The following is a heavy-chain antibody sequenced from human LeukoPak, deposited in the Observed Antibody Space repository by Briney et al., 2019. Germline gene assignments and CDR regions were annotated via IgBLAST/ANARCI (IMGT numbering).Heavy chain of an antibody. CDR3: AKGFWFDSSGYSTNYYYYYMDV. V-gene: IGHV3-23*01. J-gene: IGHJ6*03. CDR2: IYSSGAST. Sequence: GGSLRLSCAASGFTFSSYAMNWVRQAPGKGLEWVSSIYSSGASTHYADSVKGRFTISRDNSKNTLYLQMTSLRVEDTAVYYCAKGFWFDSSGYSTNYYYYYMDVWGKGTTVTVSS. CDR1: GFTFSSYA. D-gene: IGHD3-22*01.